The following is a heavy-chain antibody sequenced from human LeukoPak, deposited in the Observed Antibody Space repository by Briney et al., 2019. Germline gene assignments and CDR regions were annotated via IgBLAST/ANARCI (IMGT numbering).Heavy chain of an antibody. CDR3: AKDIGYSYGIDY. D-gene: IGHD5-18*01. V-gene: IGHV3-9*01. CDR1: GFTFSSYA. CDR2: ISWNSGSI. Sequence: SLRLSCAASGFTFSSYAMHWVRQAPGKGLEWVSGISWNSGSIGYADSVKGRFTISRDNAKNSLYLQMNSLRAEDTALYYCAKDIGYSYGIDYWGQGTLVTVSS. J-gene: IGHJ4*02.